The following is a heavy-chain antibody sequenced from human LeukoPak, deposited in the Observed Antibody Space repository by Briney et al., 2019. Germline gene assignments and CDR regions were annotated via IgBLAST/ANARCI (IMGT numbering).Heavy chain of an antibody. V-gene: IGHV1-2*02. CDR2: INPNSGGT. Sequence: GASVKVSCKAPGYTFTGYYMHWVRQAPGQGLEWMGWINPNSGGTNYAQKFQGRVTMTRDTSISTAYMELSRLRSDDTAVYYCARSFQVYYYGSGSYYNDYWGQGTLVTVSS. CDR3: ARSFQVYYYGSGSYYNDY. D-gene: IGHD3-10*01. J-gene: IGHJ4*02. CDR1: GYTFTGYY.